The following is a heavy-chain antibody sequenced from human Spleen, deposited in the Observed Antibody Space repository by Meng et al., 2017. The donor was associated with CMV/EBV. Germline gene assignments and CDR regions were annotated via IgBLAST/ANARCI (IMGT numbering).Heavy chain of an antibody. Sequence: SETLSLTCSVSGGSITSRSDYWGWIRQPPGKGLEWIGNGGYTGSTYYSPTLKSRLTISVDTSKNRVSLRLTSVTAADTGVYYCVRETGPGIVRAFDLWGQGTLVTVSS. CDR1: GGSITSRSDY. D-gene: IGHD3-10*01. V-gene: IGHV4-39*07. CDR2: GGYTGST. J-gene: IGHJ3*01. CDR3: VRETGPGIVRAFDL.